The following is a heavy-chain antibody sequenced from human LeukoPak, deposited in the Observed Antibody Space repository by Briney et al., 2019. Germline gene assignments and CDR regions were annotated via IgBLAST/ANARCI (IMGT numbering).Heavy chain of an antibody. CDR2: IKINGAGT. Sequence: PGGSLRLSCAASGFTFSNYHMNWVRRAPGQGLEWVSTIKINGAGTHYADSVRGRFTTSRDDSKNTLYLQMDSLRAEDTAIYYCARDDYGDSGPLFWGQGALVTVSS. CDR3: ARDDYGDSGPLF. J-gene: IGHJ4*02. D-gene: IGHD4-17*01. CDR1: GFTFSNYH. V-gene: IGHV3-23*01.